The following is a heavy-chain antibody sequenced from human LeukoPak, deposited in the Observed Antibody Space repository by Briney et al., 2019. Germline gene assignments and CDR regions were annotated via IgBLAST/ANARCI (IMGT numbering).Heavy chain of an antibody. V-gene: IGHV3-7*01. Sequence: GGSLRLSCVASGFIFGDNWMGWVRQAPGKGLEWVANINPHGTEKYYADSLEGRFSVPRDNAKNSVYLQMNSLRVEDAGLYYCGRWGVNAGLDYWGQGSLVTVSS. CDR3: GRWGVNAGLDY. J-gene: IGHJ4*02. CDR1: GFIFGDNW. D-gene: IGHD3-10*01. CDR2: INPHGTEK.